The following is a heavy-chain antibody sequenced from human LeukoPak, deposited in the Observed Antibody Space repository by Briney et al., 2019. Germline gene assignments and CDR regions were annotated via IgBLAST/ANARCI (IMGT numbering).Heavy chain of an antibody. D-gene: IGHD3-10*01. J-gene: IGHJ4*02. CDR1: KYTFTSYG. V-gene: IGHV1-18*01. CDR2: INAYNDNT. Sequence: ASVKVSCKASKYTFTSYGISWVRQAPGQGLEWMGWINAYNDNTISARKFQGRVTMTTDTSTSTAYMELRSLRSDDTAVYYCARGIYYYGSGRSIKYSDYWGQGTLVTVSS. CDR3: ARGIYYYGSGRSIKYSDY.